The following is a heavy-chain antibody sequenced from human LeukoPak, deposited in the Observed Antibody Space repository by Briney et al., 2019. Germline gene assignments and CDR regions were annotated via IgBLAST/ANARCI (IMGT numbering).Heavy chain of an antibody. D-gene: IGHD5-18*01. J-gene: IGHJ4*02. CDR1: GGSLSRYY. CDR2: IYYSGST. CDR3: ARRIHTAMVYYFDY. Sequence: PSETQSLTCTVSGGSLSRYYWSWIRRPPGKGLESIGYIYYSGSTNYNPSLKSRVTISVDTSKNQFSLKLSSVTAADTAVYYCARRIHTAMVYYFDYWGQGTLVTVSS. V-gene: IGHV4-59*08.